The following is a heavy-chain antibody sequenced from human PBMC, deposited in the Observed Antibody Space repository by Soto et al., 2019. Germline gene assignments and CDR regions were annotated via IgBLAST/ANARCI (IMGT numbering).Heavy chain of an antibody. CDR1: GGTFSTYA. CDR2: IIPMFGTA. V-gene: IGHV1-69*12. CDR3: AGGIQLWLRRINDGYSG. J-gene: IGHJ4*02. D-gene: IGHD5-18*01. Sequence: QVQLVQSGAEVKKPESSVKVSCKAPGGTFSTYAISWVRQAPGQGLEWLGGIIPMFGTANYAQRFQDRFTITADESTNTVYMELSRLGSEDTAVYFWAGGIQLWLRRINDGYSGWGQGNLVTVS.